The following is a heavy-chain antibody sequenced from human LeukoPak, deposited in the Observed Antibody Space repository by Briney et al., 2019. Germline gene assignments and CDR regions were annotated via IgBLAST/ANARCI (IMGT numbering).Heavy chain of an antibody. J-gene: IGHJ3*02. CDR2: IRGRSYYI. CDR1: GYTFSHYS. D-gene: IGHD3-16*02. Sequence: PGGSLRLSCAASGYTFSHYSVNWGRQAPGKGLEWVSSIRGRSYYIYYADSVEGRFTISRDNTKNSLYLQMNSLRAEDTAVYYCVSGNDPDSTWENYRLDAFDIWGQGTTVIVTS. V-gene: IGHV3-21*06. CDR3: VSGNDPDSTWENYRLDAFDI.